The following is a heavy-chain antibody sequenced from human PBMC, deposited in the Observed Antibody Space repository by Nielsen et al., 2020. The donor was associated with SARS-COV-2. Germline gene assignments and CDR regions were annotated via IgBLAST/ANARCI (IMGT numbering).Heavy chain of an antibody. J-gene: IGHJ4*02. CDR1: GYTFTSYG. V-gene: IGHV1-18*01. Sequence: ASVKVSCKASGYTFTSYGISWVRQAPGQGLEWMGWISAYNGNTNYAQKLQGRVTMTRDTSVSTAYMELRRLTSDDTAFYYCARNSSGSKAFDYWGQGTLVTVSS. CDR2: ISAYNGNT. D-gene: IGHD6-19*01. CDR3: ARNSSGSKAFDY.